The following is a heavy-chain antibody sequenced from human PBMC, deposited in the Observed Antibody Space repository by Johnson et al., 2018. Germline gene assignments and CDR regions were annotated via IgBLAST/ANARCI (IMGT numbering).Heavy chain of an antibody. Sequence: VQLVESGAEVKKSGASVKVSCKASRYTFTSYEINWVRQAPGQGLEGMGWMNPNSGNTGYAQKFQGRVTMTRNTSISTAYMELTSLRSEDTAVYYCAKGYCSGTRCQLEYYYHVDGWGKGTTVTVS. CDR3: AKGYCSGTRCQLEYYYHVDG. V-gene: IGHV1-8*01. D-gene: IGHD2-2*01. J-gene: IGHJ6*03. CDR1: RYTFTSYE. CDR2: MNPNSGNT.